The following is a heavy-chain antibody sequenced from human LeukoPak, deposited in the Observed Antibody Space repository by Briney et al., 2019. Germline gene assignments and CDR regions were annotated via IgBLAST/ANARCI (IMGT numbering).Heavy chain of an antibody. J-gene: IGHJ4*02. CDR3: AREGVYSSPFDY. CDR1: GGSISSYS. CDR2: IYYSGST. V-gene: IGHV4-59*01. Sequence: SETLSLTCTVSGGSISSYSWSWIRQPPGKGLEWIGYIYYSGSTNYNPSLKSRVTISVDTSKNQFSLKLSSVTAADTAVYYCAREGVYSSPFDYWGQGTLVTVSS. D-gene: IGHD6-13*01.